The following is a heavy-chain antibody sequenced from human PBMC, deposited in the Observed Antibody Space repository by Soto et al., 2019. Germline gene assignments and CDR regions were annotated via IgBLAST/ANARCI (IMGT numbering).Heavy chain of an antibody. CDR1: GFTFSSSA. Sequence: SVKVSCKASGFTFSSSAIQWVRQARGQPLEWLGWIVVVSGTTDYAHKLQSRVTITTDKSTSTAYLELSSLRSEDTAVYYCARASGVVVAATAYYFDYWGQGTLVTSPQ. CDR2: IVVVSGTT. D-gene: IGHD2-15*01. CDR3: ARASGVVVAATAYYFDY. V-gene: IGHV1-58*02. J-gene: IGHJ4*02.